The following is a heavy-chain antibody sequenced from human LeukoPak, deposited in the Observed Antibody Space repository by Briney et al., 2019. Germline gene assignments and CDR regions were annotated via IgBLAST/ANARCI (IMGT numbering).Heavy chain of an antibody. J-gene: IGHJ3*02. D-gene: IGHD7-27*01. CDR1: GGSISTTNW. CDR3: ARGLTGDAYAFDI. Sequence: SGTLSLTCDVSGGSISTTNWWTWVRQPPGGGLEWIGEVHLNGRTHYSPSLESRVTMSVDMSENHVSLQLTSVTAADTAVYYCARGLTGDAYAFDIWGQGTMVTVSS. CDR2: VHLNGRT. V-gene: IGHV4-4*02.